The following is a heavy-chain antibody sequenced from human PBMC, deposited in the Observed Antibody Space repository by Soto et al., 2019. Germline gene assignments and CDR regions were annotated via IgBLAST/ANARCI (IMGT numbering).Heavy chain of an antibody. Sequence: SETLSLTCTVSGGSISSYYWSWIRQPPGKGLEWIGYIYYSGSTNYNPSLKSRVTISVDTSKNQFSLKLSSVTAADTAVYYCARLEILTGYYNGNWFDPWGQGXLVTVYS. D-gene: IGHD3-9*01. CDR2: IYYSGST. CDR3: ARLEILTGYYNGNWFDP. J-gene: IGHJ5*02. CDR1: GGSISSYY. V-gene: IGHV4-59*01.